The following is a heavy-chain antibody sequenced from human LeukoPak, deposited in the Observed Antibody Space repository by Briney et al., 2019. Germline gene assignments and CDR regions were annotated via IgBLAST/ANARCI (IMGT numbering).Heavy chain of an antibody. Sequence: GRSLRLSCAASGFTLSSYAMHWVRQAPGKGLEWVAVISYDGSNKYYADSVKGRFTISRDNSKNTLYLQMNSLRAEDTAVYYCARVVGPRLLGRSGDYWGQGTLVTVSS. CDR3: ARVVGPRLLGRSGDY. D-gene: IGHD2-15*01. J-gene: IGHJ4*02. V-gene: IGHV3-30-3*01. CDR2: ISYDGSNK. CDR1: GFTLSSYA.